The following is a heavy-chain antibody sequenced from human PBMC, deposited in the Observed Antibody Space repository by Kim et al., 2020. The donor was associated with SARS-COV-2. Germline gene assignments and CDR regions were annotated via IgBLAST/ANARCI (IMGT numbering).Heavy chain of an antibody. J-gene: IGHJ4*02. V-gene: IGHV4-59*08. CDR3: ARRGLGYCSGGSCYSGFDY. CDR1: GGSISSYY. Sequence: SETRSLTCTVSGGSISSYYWSWIRQPPGKGLEWIGYIYYSGSTNYNPSLKSRVTISVDTSKNQFSLKLSSVTAADTAVYYCARRGLGYCSGGSCYSGFDYWGQGTLVTVSS. D-gene: IGHD2-15*01. CDR2: IYYSGST.